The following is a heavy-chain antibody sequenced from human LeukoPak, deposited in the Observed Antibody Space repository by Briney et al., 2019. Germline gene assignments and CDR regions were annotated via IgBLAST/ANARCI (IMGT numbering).Heavy chain of an antibody. CDR2: ISAYNGYT. CDR1: GYTFTSYD. V-gene: IGHV1-18*01. J-gene: IGHJ4*02. D-gene: IGHD6-19*01. CDR3: AKVGQWHVSGEMMPN. Sequence: GASVKVSCKASGYTFTSYDINWLRQASGQGLEWMGWISAYNGYTNYAQKFQDRVTMTTDTSTSTAYMELRSLRSDDTAVYYCAKVGQWHVSGEMMPNWGQGTLVTVSS.